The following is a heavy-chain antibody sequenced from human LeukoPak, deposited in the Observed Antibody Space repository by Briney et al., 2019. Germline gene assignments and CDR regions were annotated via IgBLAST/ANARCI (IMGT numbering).Heavy chain of an antibody. Sequence: PGGSLRLTCAASGFTFSSYAMSWVRQAPGKGLEWVSGISASGGVTYSAESVRGRFTISRDNSKNTLYLQMNSLRVDGTAAYYCATISGSFEYLDYWGQGTLVTVSS. V-gene: IGHV3-23*01. CDR1: GFTFSSYA. CDR2: ISASGGVT. D-gene: IGHD1-26*01. J-gene: IGHJ4*02. CDR3: ATISGSFEYLDY.